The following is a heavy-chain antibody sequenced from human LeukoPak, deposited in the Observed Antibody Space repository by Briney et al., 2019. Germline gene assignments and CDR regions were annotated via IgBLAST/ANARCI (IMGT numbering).Heavy chain of an antibody. CDR1: GDTFSSNSAA. D-gene: IGHD6-13*01. V-gene: IGHV6-1*01. Sequence: ASQTHSLTCAVSGDTFSSNSAAWHWIRQSPARGLEWLGRTYYRSKWYNDYAVSVKSRITINPETSKNQFSLQLNSVTPDDTAVYYCARDVIAAAGLDDFDYGGQGTLVTVSA. CDR2: TYYRSKWYN. J-gene: IGHJ4*02. CDR3: ARDVIAAAGLDDFDY.